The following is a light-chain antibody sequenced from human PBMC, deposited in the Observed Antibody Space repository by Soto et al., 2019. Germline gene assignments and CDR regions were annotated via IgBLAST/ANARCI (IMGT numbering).Light chain of an antibody. V-gene: IGKV3-15*01. CDR1: QSISGN. CDR2: AAS. J-gene: IGKJ1*01. CDR3: QKYNNWPRT. Sequence: EIMMTQSPATLSVSPGKRATLSCRASQSISGNLAWYQQKPGQAPGLLIYAASTRATGIPARFSGSGSGTEFTLTISSLQSEDFAVYYCQKYNNWPRTFGQGTKVEIK.